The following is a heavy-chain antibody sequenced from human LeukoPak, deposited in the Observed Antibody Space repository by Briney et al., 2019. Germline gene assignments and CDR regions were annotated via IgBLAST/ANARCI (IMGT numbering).Heavy chain of an antibody. J-gene: IGHJ6*02. CDR3: ARVRTTVTTFKNYYYGMDV. D-gene: IGHD4-17*01. CDR1: GASFSDFY. CDR2: INHSGST. V-gene: IGHV4-34*01. Sequence: SETLSLTCAVYGASFSDFYWSWIRQPPGMGLEWIGEINHSGSTNHNPSLKSRLTISVDTSKNQLSLKLSSVTAADTAVYYCARVRTTVTTFKNYYYGMDVWGQGTTVTVSS.